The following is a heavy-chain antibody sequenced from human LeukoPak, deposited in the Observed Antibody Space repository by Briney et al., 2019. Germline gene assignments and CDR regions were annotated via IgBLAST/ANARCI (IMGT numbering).Heavy chain of an antibody. CDR3: ARASDSSGYYYHFDY. J-gene: IGHJ4*02. D-gene: IGHD3-22*01. CDR1: GGTFSSYA. V-gene: IGHV1-69*06. CDR2: IIPIFGTA. Sequence: ASVTVSCKASGGTFSSYAISWVRQAPGQGLEWMGGIIPIFGTANYAQKFQGRVTITADKSTSTAYMELSSLRSEDTAVYYCARASDSSGYYYHFDYWGQGTLVTVSS.